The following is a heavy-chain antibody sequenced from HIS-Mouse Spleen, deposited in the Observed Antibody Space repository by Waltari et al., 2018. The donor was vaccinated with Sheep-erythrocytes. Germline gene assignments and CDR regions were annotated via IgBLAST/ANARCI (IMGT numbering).Heavy chain of an antibody. CDR2: ISSSSSYI. Sequence: SSISSSSSYIYYADSVKGRFTISRENAKNSLYLQMNSLRAEDTAVYYCARVASGATFDYWGQGTLVTVSS. D-gene: IGHD1-26*01. V-gene: IGHV3-21*01. J-gene: IGHJ4*02. CDR3: ARVASGATFDY.